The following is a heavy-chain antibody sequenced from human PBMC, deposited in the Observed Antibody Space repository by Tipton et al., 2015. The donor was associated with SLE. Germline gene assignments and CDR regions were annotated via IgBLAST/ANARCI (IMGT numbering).Heavy chain of an antibody. CDR2: IYNSGST. J-gene: IGHJ6*03. CDR3: ARDLRAVAGRWYYYYMDV. Sequence: TLSLTCTVSSGSISSAGYYWSWIRQPPGKGLEWIGIIYNSGSTYSSPSLKSRVTISVDTSKNQFSLKLSSVTAADTAVYYCARDLRAVAGRWYYYYMDVWGKGTTVTVSS. D-gene: IGHD6-19*01. CDR1: SGSISSAGYY. V-gene: IGHV4-39*07.